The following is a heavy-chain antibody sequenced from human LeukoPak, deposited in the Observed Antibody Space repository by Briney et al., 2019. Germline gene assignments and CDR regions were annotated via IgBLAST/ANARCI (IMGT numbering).Heavy chain of an antibody. J-gene: IGHJ6*02. Sequence: ASVKVSCKASGYTFTSYGISWVRQAPGQGLEWMGWISAYNGNTNYAQKLQGRVTMTTDTPTSTAYMELRSLRSDDTAVYYCARDNYYDFWSGPHYYYYYGMDVWGQGTTVTVSS. D-gene: IGHD3-3*01. CDR1: GYTFTSYG. V-gene: IGHV1-18*01. CDR3: ARDNYYDFWSGPHYYYYYGMDV. CDR2: ISAYNGNT.